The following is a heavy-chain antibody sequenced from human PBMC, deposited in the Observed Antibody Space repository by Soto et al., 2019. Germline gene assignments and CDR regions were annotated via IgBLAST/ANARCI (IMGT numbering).Heavy chain of an antibody. J-gene: IGHJ3*02. CDR3: ARGAYCGGDCYSVQSAFDI. Sequence: EVQLVESGGGLVQPGGSPRLSCAASGFTFSSYSMNWVRQAPGKGLEWASYISSSSSTIYYADSVKGRFTMSRDNAQNSLYLQMNSLRDEDTAVYYCARGAYCGGDCYSVQSAFDIWGQGTMVTVSS. D-gene: IGHD2-21*02. V-gene: IGHV3-48*02. CDR1: GFTFSSYS. CDR2: ISSSSSTI.